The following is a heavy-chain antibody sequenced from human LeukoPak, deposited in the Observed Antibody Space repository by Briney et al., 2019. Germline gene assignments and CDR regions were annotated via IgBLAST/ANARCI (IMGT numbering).Heavy chain of an antibody. CDR2: ISGSGGST. V-gene: IGHV3-23*01. J-gene: IGHJ4*02. D-gene: IGHD3-22*01. CDR3: AKETYYYDSSGYYYVGYFDY. Sequence: GGSLRLSCAASGFTFSSYAMSWVRQAPGKGLEWVSAISGSGGSTYYADSVEGRFTISRDNSKNTLYLQMNRLRAEDTAVYYCAKETYYYDSSGYYYVGYFDYWGQGTLVTVSS. CDR1: GFTFSSYA.